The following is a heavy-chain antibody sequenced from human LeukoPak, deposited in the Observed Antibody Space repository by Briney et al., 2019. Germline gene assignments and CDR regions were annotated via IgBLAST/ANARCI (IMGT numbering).Heavy chain of an antibody. CDR2: IYSGGST. Sequence: GGSLRLSCAASEFSVGSNYMTWVRQAPGKGLEWVSLIYSGGSTYYADSVKGRFTISRDNSKNSLYLQMNSLRAEDTALYHCARKGVGGELGGFDYWGQGTLVTVSS. CDR1: EFSVGSNY. V-gene: IGHV3-66*01. D-gene: IGHD3-16*01. CDR3: ARKGVGGELGGFDY. J-gene: IGHJ4*02.